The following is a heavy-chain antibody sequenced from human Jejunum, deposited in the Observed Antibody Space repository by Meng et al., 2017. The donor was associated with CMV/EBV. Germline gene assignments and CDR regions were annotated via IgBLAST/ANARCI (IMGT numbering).Heavy chain of an antibody. Sequence: GYTFTGNYMHWVRQAPGQGLEWMGWINPNSGGANYAQKFQGRVTMTRDTSISTAYMELSRLRSDDTAVYYCARGRTSIVAYYFDYWGQGTLVTVSS. V-gene: IGHV1-2*02. CDR1: GYTFTGNY. CDR3: ARGRTSIVAYYFDY. J-gene: IGHJ4*02. D-gene: IGHD6-6*01. CDR2: INPNSGGA.